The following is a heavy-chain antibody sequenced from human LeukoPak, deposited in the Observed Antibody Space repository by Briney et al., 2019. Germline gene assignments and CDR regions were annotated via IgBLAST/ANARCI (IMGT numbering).Heavy chain of an antibody. Sequence: GESLKISCKGSGYRFADYWIAWVRQVPGKGLEWMEIIYPDDSDTRYSPSFLGQVTISADKSISTAYLQWSSLKASDTAIYYCARPVEMATSPFDYWGQGTLVTVSS. CDR2: IYPDDSDT. CDR3: ARPVEMATSPFDY. V-gene: IGHV5-51*01. D-gene: IGHD5-24*01. J-gene: IGHJ4*02. CDR1: GYRFADYW.